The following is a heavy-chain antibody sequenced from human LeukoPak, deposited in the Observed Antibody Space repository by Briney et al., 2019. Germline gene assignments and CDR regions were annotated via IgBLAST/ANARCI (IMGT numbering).Heavy chain of an antibody. CDR2: IIPVFGTS. Sequence: ASVKVSCKASGGTFSSYAISWVRQAPGQGLEWMGGIIPVFGTSNYAQKFQGRVTITADESTRTAYMELSSLRSDDTAVYYCARVQGSSGWYIFDYWGQGTLVTVSS. D-gene: IGHD6-19*01. CDR3: ARVQGSSGWYIFDY. J-gene: IGHJ4*02. V-gene: IGHV1-69*13. CDR1: GGTFSSYA.